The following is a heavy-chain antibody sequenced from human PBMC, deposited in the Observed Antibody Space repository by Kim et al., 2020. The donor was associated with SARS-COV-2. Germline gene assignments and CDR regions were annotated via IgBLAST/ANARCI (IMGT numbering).Heavy chain of an antibody. CDR3: AKAFARGYSSGWYFDY. D-gene: IGHD6-19*01. Sequence: GGSLRLSCAASGFTFSSYAMSWVRQAPGKGLEWVSAISGSGGNTYYADSVKGRFTISRDNSKNTLYLQMNSLRAEDTAVYYCAKAFARGYSSGWYFDYWGQGTLVTVSS. CDR1: GFTFSSYA. J-gene: IGHJ4*02. V-gene: IGHV3-23*01. CDR2: ISGSGGNT.